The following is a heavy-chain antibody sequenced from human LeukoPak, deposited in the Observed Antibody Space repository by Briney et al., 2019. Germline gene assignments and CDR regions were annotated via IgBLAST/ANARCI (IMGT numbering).Heavy chain of an antibody. J-gene: IGHJ4*02. D-gene: IGHD5-12*01. CDR2: ISAYNGNT. Sequence: ASVKVSCKASGYTFTSYAMNWVRQAPGQGLEWMGWISAYNGNTNYAQKLQGRVTMTTDTSTSTAYMELRSLRSDDTAVYYCARDGTHSGYDYPIDYWGQGTLVTVSS. V-gene: IGHV1-18*01. CDR3: ARDGTHSGYDYPIDY. CDR1: GYTFTSYA.